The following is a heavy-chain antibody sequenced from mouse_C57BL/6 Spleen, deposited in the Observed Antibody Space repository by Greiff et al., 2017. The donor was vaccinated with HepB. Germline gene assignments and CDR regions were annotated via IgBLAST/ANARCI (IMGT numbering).Heavy chain of an antibody. Sequence: VQLKESGAELVRPGASVKLSCTASGFNIKDDYMHWVKQRPEQGLEWIGWIDPENGDTEYASKFQGKATITADTSSNTAYLQLSSLTSEDTAVYYCTLYVRNAMDYWGQGTSVTVSS. CDR1: GFNIKDDY. D-gene: IGHD2-14*01. V-gene: IGHV14-4*01. CDR2: IDPENGDT. CDR3: TLYVRNAMDY. J-gene: IGHJ4*01.